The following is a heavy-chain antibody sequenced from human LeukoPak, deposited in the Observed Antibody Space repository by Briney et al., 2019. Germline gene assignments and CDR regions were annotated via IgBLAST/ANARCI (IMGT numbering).Heavy chain of an antibody. J-gene: IGHJ4*02. Sequence: PSETLSLTCTVSGGSISSSSYYWGWIRQPPGKGLECIGTVYYSGSTYYNPSLKSRVTISVDTSKNQFSLKLSSVTAADTAVYYCARGVDNSYWYFFDYWGQGTLVTVSS. CDR3: ARGVDNSYWYFFDY. CDR2: VYYSGST. D-gene: IGHD1-26*01. CDR1: GGSISSSSYY. V-gene: IGHV4-39*07.